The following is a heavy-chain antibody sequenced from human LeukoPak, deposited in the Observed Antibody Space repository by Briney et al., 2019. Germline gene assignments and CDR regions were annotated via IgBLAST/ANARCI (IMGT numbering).Heavy chain of an antibody. Sequence: SETLSLTCTVSGGSISSSSYYWGWIRQPPGKGLEWIGSVYYSGSTYYNPSLKSRVTISIDTSKNQFSLRLSSVTAADTAVYYCARQEVGLRSFDPWGQGTLVTVSS. J-gene: IGHJ5*02. V-gene: IGHV4-39*01. D-gene: IGHD3/OR15-3a*01. CDR2: VYYSGST. CDR3: ARQEVGLRSFDP. CDR1: GGSISSSSYY.